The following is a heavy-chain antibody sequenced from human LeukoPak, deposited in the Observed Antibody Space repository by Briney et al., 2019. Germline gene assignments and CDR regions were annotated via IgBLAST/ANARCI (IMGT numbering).Heavy chain of an antibody. CDR1: GGSISSSSYY. V-gene: IGHV4-39*01. Sequence: SETLSLTCTVSGGSISSSSYYWGWIRQPPGKGLEWIGSIYYSGSTYYNPSLKSRVTISVDTSKNQFSLKLSSVTAADTAVYYCARGGYYYYGMDVWGQGTTVTVSS. J-gene: IGHJ6*02. CDR2: IYYSGST. CDR3: ARGGYYYYGMDV.